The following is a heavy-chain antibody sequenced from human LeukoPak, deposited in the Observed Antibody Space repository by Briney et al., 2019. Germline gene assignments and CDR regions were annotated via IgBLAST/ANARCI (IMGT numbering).Heavy chain of an antibody. CDR3: ARAWGGNIDQ. Sequence: SQTLSLTCVISGDSVSSNSAAWNWIRQSPSGGVEWLGWKYYRSKWYTYYPVCVKGRITINSDTSKNQFSLQQNTVTPEDTAVYYCARAWGGNIDQWGQGTLVTVSS. V-gene: IGHV6-1*01. CDR1: GDSVSSNSAA. CDR2: KYYRSKWYT. D-gene: IGHD3-16*01. J-gene: IGHJ5*02.